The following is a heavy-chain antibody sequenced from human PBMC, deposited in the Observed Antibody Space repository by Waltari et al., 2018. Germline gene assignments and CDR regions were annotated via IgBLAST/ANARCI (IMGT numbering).Heavy chain of an antibody. CDR3: ARSGYEWYYFDY. V-gene: IGHV1-46*01. CDR1: GYTFTSYY. Sequence: QVQLVQSGAEVKKPGASVKVSCKASGYTFTSYYMHWVRQAPGQGLEWMGRINPSGGSTSYAQKCQGRVTMTRDTSTSTVYMELSSLRSEDTAVYYCARSGYEWYYFDYWGQGTLVTVSS. J-gene: IGHJ4*02. D-gene: IGHD5-12*01. CDR2: INPSGGST.